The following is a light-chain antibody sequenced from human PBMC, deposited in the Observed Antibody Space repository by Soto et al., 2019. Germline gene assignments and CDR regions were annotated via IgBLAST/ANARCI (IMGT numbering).Light chain of an antibody. CDR1: SGHSRYA. CDR3: QTWAAGIRV. Sequence: QLVLTQSPSASASLGASVKLTCTVDSGHSRYAIAWHQQQPEKGPRYLMKVDSDGSHKKADGIPDRFSGSSSGAERYLTISSLQSDDEADYYCQTWAAGIRVFGGGTKLTVL. V-gene: IGLV4-69*01. J-gene: IGLJ3*02. CDR2: VDSDGSH.